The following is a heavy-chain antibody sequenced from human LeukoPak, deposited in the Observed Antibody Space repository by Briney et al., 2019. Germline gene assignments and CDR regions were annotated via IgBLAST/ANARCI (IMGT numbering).Heavy chain of an antibody. CDR1: GGSISSYY. CDR2: IYYSGST. D-gene: IGHD4-23*01. V-gene: IGHV4-59*01. Sequence: SETLSLTCTVSGGSISSYYWSWIRQPPGKGLEWIGYIYYSGSTNYNPSLKSRVTISVDTSKNQFSLKLSSVTAADTAVYYCARGGDGNADWFDPWGQGTLVTVSS. CDR3: ARGGDGNADWFDP. J-gene: IGHJ5*02.